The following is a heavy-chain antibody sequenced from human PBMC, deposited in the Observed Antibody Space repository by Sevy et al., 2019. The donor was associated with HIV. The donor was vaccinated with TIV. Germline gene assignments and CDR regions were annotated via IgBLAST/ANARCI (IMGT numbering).Heavy chain of an antibody. CDR1: GYLFTGYY. J-gene: IGHJ4*02. V-gene: IGHV1-2*02. Sequence: ASVKVSCKASGYLFTGYYVHWVRQAPGQGLEWMGWINPNDGGTNYAQKFQGRVTMTTDTSISTAYMELNRLTSDDTAMFYCSRSVYGSGTYLNDYWGQGTLLTVSS. CDR3: SRSVYGSGTYLNDY. D-gene: IGHD3-10*01. CDR2: INPNDGGT.